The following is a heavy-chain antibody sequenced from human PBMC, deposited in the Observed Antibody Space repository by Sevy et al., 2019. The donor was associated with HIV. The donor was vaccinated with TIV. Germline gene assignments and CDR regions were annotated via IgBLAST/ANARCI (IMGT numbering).Heavy chain of an antibody. D-gene: IGHD2-2*01. CDR2: ISAYNGNT. CDR3: ARDGIREPLGYCSSTSCRGHYYYYYGMDV. J-gene: IGHJ6*02. V-gene: IGHV1-18*01. CDR1: GYTFTSYG. Sequence: ASVKVSCKASGYTFTSYGISWVRQAPGQGLEWMGWISAYNGNTNYAQKLQGRVTMTTDTSTSTAYMELRSLRSDDTAVHYWARDGIREPLGYCSSTSCRGHYYYYYGMDVWGQGTTVTVSS.